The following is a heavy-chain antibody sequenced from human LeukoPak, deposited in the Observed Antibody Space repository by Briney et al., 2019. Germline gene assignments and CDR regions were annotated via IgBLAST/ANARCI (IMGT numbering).Heavy chain of an antibody. CDR2: ISYDGSNK. CDR3: AKLLPVDTAMGNAFDI. Sequence: PGRSLRLSCAASGFTFSSYGMHWVRQAPGKGLEWVAVISYDGSNKYYADSVKGRFTISRDNSKNTLYLQMNSLRAEDTAVYYCAKLLPVDTAMGNAFDIWGQGTMVTVSS. CDR1: GFTFSSYG. V-gene: IGHV3-30*18. D-gene: IGHD5-18*01. J-gene: IGHJ3*02.